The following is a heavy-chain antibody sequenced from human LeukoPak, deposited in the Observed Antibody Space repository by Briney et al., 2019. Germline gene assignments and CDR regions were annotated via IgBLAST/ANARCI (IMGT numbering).Heavy chain of an antibody. Sequence: GASLKISCEGSGYIFTSYWIGWVRPMSGKGLEWIGIIYPGDSDTRYSPSFQGQVTISADKSISTAYLQWSSLKASDTAMYYCERGGWADYGDSDFDYWGQGTLVTVSS. CDR1: GYIFTSYW. CDR2: IYPGDSDT. D-gene: IGHD4-17*01. V-gene: IGHV5-51*01. CDR3: ERGGWADYGDSDFDY. J-gene: IGHJ4*02.